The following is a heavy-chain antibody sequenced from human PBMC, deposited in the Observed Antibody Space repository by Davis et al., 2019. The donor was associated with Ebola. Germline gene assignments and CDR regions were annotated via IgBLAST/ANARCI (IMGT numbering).Heavy chain of an antibody. CDR1: GYSFSNYL. CDR3: ARVNGITGTTFDYGMDV. D-gene: IGHD1-20*01. V-gene: IGHV1-69*13. CDR2: FIPIFGTT. J-gene: IGHJ6*02. Sequence: SVKVSCKASGYSFSNYLMHWVRQAPGQGLEWMGGFIPIFGTTNSAQKFQDRVTITADESTSTAYMELSSLRSEDTAVYYCARVNGITGTTFDYGMDVWGQGTTVTVSS.